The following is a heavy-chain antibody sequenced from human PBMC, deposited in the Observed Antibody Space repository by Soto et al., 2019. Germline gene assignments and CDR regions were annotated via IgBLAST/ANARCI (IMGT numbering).Heavy chain of an antibody. V-gene: IGHV4-31*03. CDR1: GGSISSGGYY. CDR3: ARRSIAAAGWWFDP. CDR2: IYYSGST. D-gene: IGHD6-13*01. J-gene: IGHJ5*02. Sequence: QVPLQESGPGLVKPSQTLSLTCTVSGGSISSGGYYWSWIRQHPGKGLEWIGYIYYSGSTYYNPSLKSRVTISVDTSKNQFSLKLSSVTAADTAVYYCARRSIAAAGWWFDPWGQGTLVTVSS.